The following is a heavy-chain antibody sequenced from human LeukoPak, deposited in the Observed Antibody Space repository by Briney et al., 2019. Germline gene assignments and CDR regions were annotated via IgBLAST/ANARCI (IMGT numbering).Heavy chain of an antibody. Sequence: GGSLRLSCVASGFTFSNYAVSWVRQAPGKGLEWVSAISGSGGSTYYADSVKGRFTISRDISENTLYLQMDSLRAEDTALYYCARSSGYYHGYFQHWGQGTLVAVSS. J-gene: IGHJ1*01. CDR3: ARSSGYYHGYFQH. V-gene: IGHV3-23*01. D-gene: IGHD3-22*01. CDR1: GFTFSNYA. CDR2: ISGSGGST.